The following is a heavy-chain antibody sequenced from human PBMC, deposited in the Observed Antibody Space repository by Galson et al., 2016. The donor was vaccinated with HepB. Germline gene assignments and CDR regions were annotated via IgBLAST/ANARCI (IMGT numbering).Heavy chain of an antibody. CDR3: TTGTPGDV. Sequence: SLRLSCAASGLTFSNAWMSWVRQAPGKGLEWVGRIRSKTEGGATEYAAPVKGRFTISRDDSRNTLYLQMNSLTTEDTAVYYCTTGTPGDVWGQGTTVTASS. J-gene: IGHJ6*02. D-gene: IGHD1-1*01. CDR1: GLTFSNAW. CDR2: IRSKTEGGAT. V-gene: IGHV3-15*01.